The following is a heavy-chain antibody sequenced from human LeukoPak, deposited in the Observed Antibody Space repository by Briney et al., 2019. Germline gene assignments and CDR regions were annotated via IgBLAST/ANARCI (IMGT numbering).Heavy chain of an antibody. CDR2: IYYSGST. CDR3: ARHIPIGRYYYYYYYMDV. V-gene: IGHV4-59*08. CDR1: GVSISSYY. D-gene: IGHD2-21*01. Sequence: SETLSLTCTVSGVSISSYYWSWIRQPPGKGLEWIGYIYYSGSTNYNPSLKSRVTISVDTSKNQFSLKLSSVTAADTAVYYCARHIPIGRYYYYYYYMDVWGKGTTVTVSS. J-gene: IGHJ6*03.